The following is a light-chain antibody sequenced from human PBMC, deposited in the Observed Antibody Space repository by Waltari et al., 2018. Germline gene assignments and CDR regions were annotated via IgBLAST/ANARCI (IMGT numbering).Light chain of an antibody. CDR3: VQAIAFPLS. J-gene: IGKJ4*01. CDR2: GGS. Sequence: DIVMTHTPRSLPITPVSPASISCRSSQSLLHSNGNTYLHWYLQKPGQSPQLLIYGGSNRASGVPDRFSGSGSGTDFTLKISKLEAEDVGIYYCVQAIAFPLSFGGGTKVEIK. V-gene: IGKV2-40*01. CDR1: QSLLHSNGNTY.